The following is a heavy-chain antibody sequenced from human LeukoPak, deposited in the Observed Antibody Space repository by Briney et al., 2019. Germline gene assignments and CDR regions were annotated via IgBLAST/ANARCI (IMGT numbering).Heavy chain of an antibody. CDR1: GGSISSYY. CDR3: AREGVAARENYYYYYMDV. CDR2: T. D-gene: IGHD6-6*01. J-gene: IGHJ6*03. Sequence: SETLSLTCTVSGGSISSYYWSWIRQPPGKGLEWIGTNYNPSLKSRVTISVDTSKNQFSLKLSSVTAADTAVYYCAREGVAARENYYYYYMDVWGKGTTVTVSS. V-gene: IGHV4-4*08.